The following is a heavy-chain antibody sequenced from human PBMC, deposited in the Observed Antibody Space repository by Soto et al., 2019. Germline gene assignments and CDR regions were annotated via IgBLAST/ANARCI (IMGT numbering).Heavy chain of an antibody. V-gene: IGHV3-73*01. J-gene: IGHJ6*02. CDR3: TRRGNGGMDV. D-gene: IGHD2-8*01. Sequence: AYAASVKGRFTISRDDSKNTAYLQMNSLKTEDTAVYYCTRRGNGGMDVWGRGATVTVSS.